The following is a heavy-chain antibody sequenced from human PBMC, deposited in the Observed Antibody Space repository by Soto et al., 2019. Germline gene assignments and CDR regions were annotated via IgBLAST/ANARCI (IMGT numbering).Heavy chain of an antibody. Sequence: ASVTVSCKASGYTFTSYGISWVRQAPGQGLEWMGWISAYNGNTNYAQDFQGRVTIKRDMTTDTVYMELSSLSSEDSAVFFCAADVLTYGKACYFFDGCDTWGQGTKGTVS. D-gene: IGHD2-21*01. CDR3: AADVLTYGKACYFFDGCDT. CDR1: GYTFTSYG. CDR2: ISAYNGNT. V-gene: IGHV1-18*01. J-gene: IGHJ3*02.